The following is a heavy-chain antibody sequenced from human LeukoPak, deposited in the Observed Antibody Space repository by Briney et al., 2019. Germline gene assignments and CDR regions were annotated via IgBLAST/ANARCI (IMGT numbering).Heavy chain of an antibody. CDR1: GGSISSYY. Sequence: SETLSLTCTVSGGSISSYYWSWIRQPPGKGLEWIGYIYYSGSTNYNPSLKSRVTISVDTSKNQFSLKLSSVTAADTAVYYCERTVSSGWTSYYMDVWGKGTTVTVSS. D-gene: IGHD6-19*01. CDR3: ERTVSSGWTSYYMDV. CDR2: IYYSGST. J-gene: IGHJ6*03. V-gene: IGHV4-59*01.